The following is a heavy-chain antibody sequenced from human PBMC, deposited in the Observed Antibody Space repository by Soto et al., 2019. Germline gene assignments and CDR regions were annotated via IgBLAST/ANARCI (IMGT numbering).Heavy chain of an antibody. CDR3: ARIGGSGSYSGLGAFDI. CDR2: INSDGSST. D-gene: IGHD3-10*01. CDR1: GFTFSSYW. J-gene: IGHJ3*02. V-gene: IGHV3-74*01. Sequence: EVQLVESGGGLVQPGGSLRLSCAASGFTFSSYWMHWVRQAPGKGLVWVSRINSDGSSTSYADSVKGRFTISRDNAKNTLYLQMNSLRAEDTAVYYCARIGGSGSYSGLGAFDIWGQGTMVTVSS.